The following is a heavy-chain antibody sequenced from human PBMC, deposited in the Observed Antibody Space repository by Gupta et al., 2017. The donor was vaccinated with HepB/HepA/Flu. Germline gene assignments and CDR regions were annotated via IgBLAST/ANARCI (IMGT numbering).Heavy chain of an antibody. CDR3: ARGPRGVVIHFDY. Sequence: EVQLVDAGGGLVQPGGSLRLSGVASGFTFSTYWMSWVRQAPGKGLEWVANIKQDGSEKYYVDAVKGRFTISRDNAKNSLYLQMNRLRADDTAVYYCARGPRGVVIHFDYWGQGTLVTVSS. D-gene: IGHD3-3*01. J-gene: IGHJ4*02. CDR2: IKQDGSEK. V-gene: IGHV3-7*04. CDR1: GFTFSTYW.